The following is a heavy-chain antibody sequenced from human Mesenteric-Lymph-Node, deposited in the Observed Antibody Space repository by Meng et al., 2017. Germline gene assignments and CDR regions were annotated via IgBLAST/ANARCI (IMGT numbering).Heavy chain of an antibody. V-gene: IGHV4-4*07. Sequence: SETLSLTCTVSGGSISSYDWNWIRQPAGEGLEWIGRIYRTGSTNYNPSLMSRVTISIDTSKNQFSLKLNSVTAADTAVYYCAGTTYYYDSSGYYLFDYWGQGTLVTVSS. CDR1: GGSISSYD. CDR2: IYRTGST. CDR3: AGTTYYYDSSGYYLFDY. D-gene: IGHD3-22*01. J-gene: IGHJ4*02.